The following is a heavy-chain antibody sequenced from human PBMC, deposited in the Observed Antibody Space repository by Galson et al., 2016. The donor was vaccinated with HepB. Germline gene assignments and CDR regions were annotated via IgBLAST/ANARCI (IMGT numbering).Heavy chain of an antibody. D-gene: IGHD3-10*01. Sequence: TLSLTCTVSGGSIRIGGYYWNWIRQYPGKGLDWIGYISYSGSTYYSPSLKSPVTISVDTSKNQFSLKLSSVTAADTAVYYGASGPIGSGRNWFAPWGKGILVTGSS. CDR2: ISYSGST. V-gene: IGHV4-31*01. CDR3: ASGPIGSGRNWFAP. CDR1: GGSIRIGGYY. J-gene: IGHJ5*02.